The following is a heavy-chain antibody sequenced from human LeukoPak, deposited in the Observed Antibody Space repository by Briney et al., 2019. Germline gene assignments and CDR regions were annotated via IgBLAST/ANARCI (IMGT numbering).Heavy chain of an antibody. Sequence: ASVKVSCKASGGTFSSYAITWVRQAPGQGLEWMGGIIPIFGTADYAQKFQGRVTITADESTHTAYMELSSLRSEDTAVYYCARSELGNWNYVAYWGQGTLVTVSS. CDR3: ARSELGNWNYVAY. CDR1: GGTFSSYA. J-gene: IGHJ4*02. CDR2: IIPIFGTA. V-gene: IGHV1-69*13. D-gene: IGHD1-20*01.